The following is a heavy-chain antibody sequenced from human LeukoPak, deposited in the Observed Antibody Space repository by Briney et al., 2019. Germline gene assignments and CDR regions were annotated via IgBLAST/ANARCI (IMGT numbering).Heavy chain of an antibody. D-gene: IGHD3-10*01. CDR1: GFTFSSYA. CDR3: AKQFLWFGELSHFDY. V-gene: IGHV3-23*01. CDR2: ISGSGGST. J-gene: IGHJ4*02. Sequence: GGSLRLSCAASGFTFSSYAMSWVRQAPGKGLEWVSGISGSGGSTYYADSVKGRFTISRDNSKNTLYVQMNSLRAEDTAVYYCAKQFLWFGELSHFDYWGQGTLVTVSS.